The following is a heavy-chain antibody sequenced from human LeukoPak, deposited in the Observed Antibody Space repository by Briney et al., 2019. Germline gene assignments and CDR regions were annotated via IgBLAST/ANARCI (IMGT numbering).Heavy chain of an antibody. CDR3: ARAYCTGGTCFKDY. V-gene: IGHV3-7*01. D-gene: IGHD2-8*02. Sequence: PGGSLRLSCAASGFTFTSYWMTWFRQAPGKGLEWVGNINPDGSEKHYADSVKGRFSISRDNSKNTLYLQLNSLRTEDTALYSCARAYCTGGTCFKDYWGQGTLVTVSS. CDR1: GFTFTSYW. CDR2: INPDGSEK. J-gene: IGHJ4*02.